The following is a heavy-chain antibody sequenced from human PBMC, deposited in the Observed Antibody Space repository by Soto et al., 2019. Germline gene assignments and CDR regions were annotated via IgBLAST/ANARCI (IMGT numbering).Heavy chain of an antibody. CDR3: ARWYGGSLDY. CDR1: GGSISSYY. CDR2: IYYSGST. D-gene: IGHD4-17*01. Sequence: SETLSLSCTVSGGSISSYYWSWIRQPPGKGLEWIGYIYYSGSTNYNPSLKSRVTISVDTSKNQFSLKLSSVTAADTAVYYCARWYGGSLDYWGQGSLVTSPQ. V-gene: IGHV4-59*01. J-gene: IGHJ4*02.